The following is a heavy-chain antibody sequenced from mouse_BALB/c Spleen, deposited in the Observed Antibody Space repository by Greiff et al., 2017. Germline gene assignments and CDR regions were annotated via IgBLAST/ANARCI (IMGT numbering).Heavy chain of an antibody. CDR3: AAYYGNDYAMDY. D-gene: IGHD2-10*01. CDR2: IDTSDSYT. V-gene: IGHV1-69*01. Sequence: QVQLQQSGAELVMPGASVKMSCKASGYTFTDYWMHWVKQRPGQGLEWIGAIDTSDSYTSYNQKFKGKATLTVDESSSTAYMQLSSLTSEDSAVYYCAAYYGNDYAMDYWGQGTSVTVSS. J-gene: IGHJ4*01. CDR1: GYTFTDYW.